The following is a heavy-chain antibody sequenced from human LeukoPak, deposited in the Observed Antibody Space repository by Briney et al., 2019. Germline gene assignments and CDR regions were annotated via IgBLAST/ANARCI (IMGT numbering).Heavy chain of an antibody. CDR2: IIPIFGTA. Sequence: GASVKVSCKASGGTFSSYAISWVRQAPGQGLEWMGGIIPIFGTANYAQKFQGRVTITADESTSTAYMELSSLRSGDTAVYYCARDYSDSGSWDNWFDPWGQGTLVTVSS. V-gene: IGHV1-69*13. CDR1: GGTFSSYA. J-gene: IGHJ5*02. D-gene: IGHD3-10*01. CDR3: ARDYSDSGSWDNWFDP.